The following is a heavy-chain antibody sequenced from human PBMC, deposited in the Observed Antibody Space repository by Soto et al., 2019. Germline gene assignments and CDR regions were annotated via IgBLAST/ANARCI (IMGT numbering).Heavy chain of an antibody. CDR1: GYTFTIYG. CDR3: ARSQKRVTIFGVVIRNNWFDP. CDR2: MNPNSGNT. J-gene: IGHJ5*02. D-gene: IGHD3-3*01. Sequence: ASVKVSCKASGYTFTIYGISWVRQAPGQGLEWMGWMNPNSGNTGYAQKFQGRVTMTRNTSISTAYMELSSLRSEDTAVYYCARSQKRVTIFGVVIRNNWFDPWGQGTLVTVSS. V-gene: IGHV1-8*02.